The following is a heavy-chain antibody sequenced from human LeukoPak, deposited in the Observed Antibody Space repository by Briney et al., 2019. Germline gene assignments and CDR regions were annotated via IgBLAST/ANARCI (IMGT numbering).Heavy chain of an antibody. Sequence: SATLSLTCAVYGGSFSGYYWSWIRQPPGKGLEWIGEINHSGSTNYNPSLKSRVTISVDMSKNQFSLKLSSMTAADTAVYYCARGPPAKPGTGYYYGMDVWGQGTTVTVSS. CDR3: ARGPPAKPGTGYYYGMDV. D-gene: IGHD2-2*01. V-gene: IGHV4-34*01. CDR2: INHSGST. CDR1: GGSFSGYY. J-gene: IGHJ6*02.